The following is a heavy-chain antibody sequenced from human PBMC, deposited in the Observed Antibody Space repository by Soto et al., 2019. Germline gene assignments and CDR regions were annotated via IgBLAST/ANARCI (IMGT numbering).Heavy chain of an antibody. CDR3: ARDLYSRADY. D-gene: IGHD5-12*01. CDR1: GGSLSSYA. Sequence: GATLTLSCKASGGSLSSYAISWVRQAPGQGLEWMGGIIPIFGTANYAQKFQGRVTITADESTSTAYMELSSLSSEDTAVYYCARDLYSRADYWGQGTLVTVSS. CDR2: IIPIFGTA. J-gene: IGHJ4*02. V-gene: IGHV1-69*13.